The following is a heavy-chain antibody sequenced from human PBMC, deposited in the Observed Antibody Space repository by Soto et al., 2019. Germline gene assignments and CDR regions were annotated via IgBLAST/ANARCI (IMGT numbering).Heavy chain of an antibody. J-gene: IGHJ2*01. CDR1: GGTFSRYA. CDR2: IIPMFGTA. D-gene: IGHD6-19*01. V-gene: IGHV1-69*12. Sequence: QVQLVQSGAEVKKPGSSVKVSCKASGGTFSRYAISWVRQVPGQGLEWMGGIIPMFGTANYAQKFQGRVTITADESTSTVHVVLRRLRSEDTAVYYCAQTLGSAVAGPGRFDLWGRGTLVIVSS. CDR3: AQTLGSAVAGPGRFDL.